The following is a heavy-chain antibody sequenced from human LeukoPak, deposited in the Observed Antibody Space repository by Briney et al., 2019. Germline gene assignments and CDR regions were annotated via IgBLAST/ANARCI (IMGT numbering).Heavy chain of an antibody. CDR3: AKDLGCSSTSCHQGYFDY. J-gene: IGHJ4*02. CDR1: GFTFSSYA. D-gene: IGHD2-2*01. CDR2: ISGSGGST. V-gene: IGHV3-23*01. Sequence: GGSLRLSCAASGFTFSSYAMSWVRQAPGKGLEWVSAISGSGGSTYYADSVKGRFTISRDNSKNTLYLQMNSLRAEDTAVYYCAKDLGCSSTSCHQGYFDYWGQGTLVTVSS.